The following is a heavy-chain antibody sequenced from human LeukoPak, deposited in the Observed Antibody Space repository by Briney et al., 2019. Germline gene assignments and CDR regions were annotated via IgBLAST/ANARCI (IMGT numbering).Heavy chain of an antibody. CDR3: AREEGGAGLYGFDI. CDR2: ISSSSDYI. D-gene: IGHD1-26*01. Sequence: PGGSLRLSCAASGFTFSSYSMNWVRQAPGKGLEWVSSISSSSDYIYYADSLKGRFTISGDNAKNSLYLQMNSLKAEDTAVYYCAREEGGAGLYGFDIWGQGTMVTVSS. V-gene: IGHV3-21*01. J-gene: IGHJ3*02. CDR1: GFTFSSYS.